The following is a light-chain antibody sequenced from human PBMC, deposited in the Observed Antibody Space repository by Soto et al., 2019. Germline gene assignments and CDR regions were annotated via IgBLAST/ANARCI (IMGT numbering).Light chain of an antibody. Sequence: QSALVQPASMSGSPGQSITISCTGSGSDIATFNYVSWYQQYPGKAPKLLIYQVTSRASGVSHRFSGSKSGNTAALTISGLQPEDEAEYYCNSYSSTSFYVFGTGTKVTVL. CDR3: NSYSSTSFYV. V-gene: IGLV2-14*01. J-gene: IGLJ1*01. CDR1: GSDIATFNY. CDR2: QVT.